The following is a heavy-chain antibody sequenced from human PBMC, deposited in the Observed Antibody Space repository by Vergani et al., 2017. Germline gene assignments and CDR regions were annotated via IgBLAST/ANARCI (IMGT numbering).Heavy chain of an antibody. CDR3: ARNPECSSTGCHEAIAVALGNYYRMNV. V-gene: IGHV1-69*02. CDR1: GGTSSSYT. D-gene: IGHD2-2*01. J-gene: IGHJ6*02. Sequence: QVQLVQSGAEVKKPASSVKVSCKASGGTSSSYTICGVRPAPGPGLEWMGRIIPLLGIANSAQKFQGRVTITADTSTSTAYMELSSLRSEDTAVYYCARNPECSSTGCHEAIAVALGNYYRMNVWGQGTTVTVS. CDR2: IIPLLGIA.